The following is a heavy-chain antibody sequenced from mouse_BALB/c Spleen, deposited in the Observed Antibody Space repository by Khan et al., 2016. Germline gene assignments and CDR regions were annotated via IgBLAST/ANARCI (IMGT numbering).Heavy chain of an antibody. CDR1: GFDLSRYW. CDR2: INPDSSTI. CDR3: ARAGYYGCLAY. V-gene: IGHV4-1*02. D-gene: IGHD1-1*01. Sequence: EVKLLESGGGLVQPGGSLKLSCAASGFDLSRYWMSWVRQAPGKGLEWIGEINPDSSTINYTQSLKDRFIISRDNAKKTPYMQVSKARSEDTALYFCARAGYYGCLAYWGQGTLVSVSA. J-gene: IGHJ3*01.